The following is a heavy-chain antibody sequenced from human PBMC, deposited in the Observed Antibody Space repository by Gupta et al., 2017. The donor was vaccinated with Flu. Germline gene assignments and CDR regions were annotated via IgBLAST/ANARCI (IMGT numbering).Heavy chain of an antibody. CDR1: GFTFSSYE. Sequence: EVQLVESGGGLVQPGGSLRLSCAASGFTFSSYEMNWVRQAPGKGLEWVSYISSSGSTIYYADSVKGRFTISRDNAKNSLYLQMNSLRAEDTAVYYCARDYSSTPSTDYGMDVWGQGTTVTVSS. V-gene: IGHV3-48*03. CDR2: ISSSGSTI. J-gene: IGHJ6*02. D-gene: IGHD2-2*01. CDR3: ARDYSSTPSTDYGMDV.